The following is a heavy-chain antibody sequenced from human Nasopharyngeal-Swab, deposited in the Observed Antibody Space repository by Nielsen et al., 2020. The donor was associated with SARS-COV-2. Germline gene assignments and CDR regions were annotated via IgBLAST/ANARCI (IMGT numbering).Heavy chain of an antibody. CDR3: ARDLYSSGGKYYYYGMDV. D-gene: IGHD6-19*01. V-gene: IGHV3-23*01. Sequence: GESLKISCAASGFTFSSYAMSWVRQAPGKGLEWVSAISGSGGSTYYADSVKGRFTISRENAKNSLYLQMNSLRAGDTAVYYCARDLYSSGGKYYYYGMDVWGQGTTVTVSS. CDR1: GFTFSSYA. J-gene: IGHJ6*02. CDR2: ISGSGGST.